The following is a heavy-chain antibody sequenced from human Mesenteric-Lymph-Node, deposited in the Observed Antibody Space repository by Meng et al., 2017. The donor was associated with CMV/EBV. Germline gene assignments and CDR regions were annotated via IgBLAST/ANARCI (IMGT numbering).Heavy chain of an antibody. CDR1: GFTFSDYY. Sequence: LSLTCAVSGFTFSDYYMSWIRQAPGKGLEWVSYISSSGNTIYYADSVKGRFTISRDNARNSLYLQMNSLRAEDTAVYYCARVGAIDHDFWSGYKSHFYGMDVWGQGTTVTVSS. D-gene: IGHD3-3*01. CDR2: ISSSGNTI. V-gene: IGHV3-11*04. J-gene: IGHJ6*02. CDR3: ARVGAIDHDFWSGYKSHFYGMDV.